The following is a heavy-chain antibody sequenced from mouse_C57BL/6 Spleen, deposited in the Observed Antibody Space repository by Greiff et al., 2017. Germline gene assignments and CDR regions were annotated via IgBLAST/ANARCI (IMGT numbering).Heavy chain of an antibody. V-gene: IGHV5-4*01. CDR2: ISDGGSYT. CDR1: GFTFSSYA. J-gene: IGHJ2*01. CDR3: AREGTTAVDY. Sequence: EVQRVESGGGLVKPGGSLKLSCAASGFTFSSYAMSWVRQTPEKRLASVATISDGGSYTYYPDNVKGRFTISRDNAKNNLYLQMSHLKSEDTAMYYCAREGTTAVDYWGQGTTLTVSS. D-gene: IGHD1-2*01.